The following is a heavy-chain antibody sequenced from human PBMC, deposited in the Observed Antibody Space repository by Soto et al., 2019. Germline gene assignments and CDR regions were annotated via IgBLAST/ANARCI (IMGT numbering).Heavy chain of an antibody. V-gene: IGHV3-21*01. D-gene: IGHD4-4*01. CDR3: AKVTDYSNNVSRFDS. J-gene: IGHJ4*02. CDR2: ISSSSTYI. CDR1: GVTFSHYT. Sequence: EGSLRLSCAASGVTFSHYTLTWVRQAPGMGLEWVSSISSSSTYIYYADSVRGRFTVSRDNAKTSLFLQMNGLRADDTAVYYCAKVTDYSNNVSRFDSRRQGPLVAV.